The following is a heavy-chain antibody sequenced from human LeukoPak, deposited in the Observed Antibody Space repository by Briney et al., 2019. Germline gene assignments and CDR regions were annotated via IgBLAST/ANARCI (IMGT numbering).Heavy chain of an antibody. Sequence: ASVTVSFKSSGYTFTIYYMHCVRQAPGQGLEWMGIINPSGGNTNYAQRFQGRGTMTRDTSTRTVYMELSSLRSEDTALYYCARVRGVEFDYWGQGTLVTVSS. J-gene: IGHJ4*02. CDR2: INPSGGNT. CDR1: GYTFTIYY. V-gene: IGHV1-46*01. CDR3: ARVRGVEFDY. D-gene: IGHD3-10*01.